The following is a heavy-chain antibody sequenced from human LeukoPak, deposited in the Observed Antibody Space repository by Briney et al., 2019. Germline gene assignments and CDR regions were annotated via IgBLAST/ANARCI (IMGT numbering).Heavy chain of an antibody. Sequence: PGGSLRLSCAASGFTFSNAWMSWVRQAPGKGLEWVGRIKSKTDGGTTDYAAPVKGRFTISRDDSKNTLYLQMNSLKTEDTAVYYCAKNYASGRGVPYAMDVWGQGTTVTVAS. CDR3: AKNYASGRGVPYAMDV. J-gene: IGHJ6*02. CDR1: GFTFSNAW. CDR2: IKSKTDGGTT. V-gene: IGHV3-15*01. D-gene: IGHD3-10*01.